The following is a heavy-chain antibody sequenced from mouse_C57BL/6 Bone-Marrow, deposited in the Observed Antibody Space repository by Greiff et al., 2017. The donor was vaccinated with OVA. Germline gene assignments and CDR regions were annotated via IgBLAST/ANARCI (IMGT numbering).Heavy chain of an antibody. J-gene: IGHJ1*03. V-gene: IGHV5-17*01. CDR1: GFTFSDYG. CDR2: ISSGSSTI. D-gene: IGHD2-3*01. CDR3: ARNYDGYSDWYFDV. Sequence: EVQGVESGGGLVKPGGSLKLSCAASGFTFSDYGMHWVRQAPEKGLEWVAYISSGSSTIYYADTVKGRFTISRDNAKNTLFLQMTSLRSEDTAMYYCARNYDGYSDWYFDVWGTGTTVTVSS.